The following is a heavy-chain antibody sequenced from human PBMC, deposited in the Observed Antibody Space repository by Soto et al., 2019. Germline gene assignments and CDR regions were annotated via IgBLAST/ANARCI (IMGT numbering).Heavy chain of an antibody. CDR2: LESTESGGAT. J-gene: IGHJ4*02. D-gene: IGHD5-12*01. V-gene: IGHV3-15*04. Sequence: AGGSLRLSCAASGIIVSDTWMNWVRQAPGKGLEWVGRLESTESGGATDFASTVKGRFTISRDDSKNTLSLHMTRLEPEDTALYYCVAESHVTPYDFENWGQGALVTVSS. CDR3: VAESHVTPYDFEN. CDR1: GIIVSDTW.